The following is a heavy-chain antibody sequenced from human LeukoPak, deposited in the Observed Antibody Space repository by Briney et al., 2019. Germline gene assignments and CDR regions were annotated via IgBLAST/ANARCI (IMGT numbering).Heavy chain of an antibody. CDR2: IIPIFGTA. V-gene: IGHV1-69*05. D-gene: IGHD3-10*01. J-gene: IGHJ6*03. CDR1: GGTFSSYA. Sequence: SVKVSCKASGGTFSSYAISWVRQAPGQGLEWMGGIIPIFGTANYAQKFQGRVTITTDESTSTAYMELSSLRSEDTAVYYCARDGSGSYYNRDYYYYYMDVWGKGTTVTVSS. CDR3: ARDGSGSYYNRDYYYYYMDV.